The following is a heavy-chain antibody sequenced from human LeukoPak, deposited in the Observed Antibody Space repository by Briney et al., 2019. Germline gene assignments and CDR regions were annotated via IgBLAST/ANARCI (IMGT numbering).Heavy chain of an antibody. CDR3: ARHIGGSGSHDAFDI. Sequence: SQTLSLTCTVSGGSISSGSYYWSWIRQPAGKGLEWIGRIYTSGSTNYNPSLKSRVTISLDTSKNQFSLKLSSVTAADTAVYYCARHIGGSGSHDAFDIWGQGTMVTVSS. V-gene: IGHV4-61*02. D-gene: IGHD3-10*01. J-gene: IGHJ3*02. CDR1: GGSISSGSYY. CDR2: IYTSGST.